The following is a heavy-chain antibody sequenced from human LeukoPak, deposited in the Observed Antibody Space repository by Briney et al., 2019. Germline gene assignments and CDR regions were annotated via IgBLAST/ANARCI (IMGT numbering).Heavy chain of an antibody. Sequence: SETLSLTCTVSGGSTSSYYWNWIRQPPGKGLEWIGYIFYSGRTNYNPSLKSRVTISVDTSKNQFSLKLSSVTAADTAVYYCARDVGATPGYFDYWGQGTLVTVSS. D-gene: IGHD1-26*01. J-gene: IGHJ4*02. V-gene: IGHV4-59*01. CDR3: ARDVGATPGYFDY. CDR1: GGSTSSYY. CDR2: IFYSGRT.